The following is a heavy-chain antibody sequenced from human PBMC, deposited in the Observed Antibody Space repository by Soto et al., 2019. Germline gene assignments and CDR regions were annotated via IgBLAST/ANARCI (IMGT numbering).Heavy chain of an antibody. CDR3: AGTYDSLNY. J-gene: IGHJ4*01. D-gene: IGHD3-9*01. CDR2: IDSRGSHT. CDR1: GITFSNYY. V-gene: IGHV3-21*01. Sequence: EVQMVESGGGLVKPGGSLRLSCAASGITFSNYYMNWVRQAPGKGLEWVSSIDSRGSHTFYAESVKGRFTISRDNAINSLYLQMNSLRAEDTAVYHCAGTYDSLNYWDHGTLVTVSS.